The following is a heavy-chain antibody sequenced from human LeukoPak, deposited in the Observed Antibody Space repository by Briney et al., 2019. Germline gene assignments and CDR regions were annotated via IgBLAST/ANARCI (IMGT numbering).Heavy chain of an antibody. Sequence: SETLSLTCTVSGGSISSSSYYWGWIRQPPGKGLEWIGSIYYSGSTYYNPSLKSRVTISVDTSKNQFSLKLSSVTAADTAVYYCARGGVYYYDSSAQGAFDIWGQGTMVTVSS. J-gene: IGHJ3*02. CDR3: ARGGVYYYDSSAQGAFDI. CDR1: GGSISSSSYY. D-gene: IGHD3-22*01. V-gene: IGHV4-39*07. CDR2: IYYSGST.